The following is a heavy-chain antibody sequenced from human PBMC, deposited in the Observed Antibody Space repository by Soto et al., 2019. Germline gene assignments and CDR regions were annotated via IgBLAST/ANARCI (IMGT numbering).Heavy chain of an antibody. V-gene: IGHV1-46*01. D-gene: IGHD4-17*01. CDR3: AAQVTTVTPSDWYFDL. Sequence: ASVKVSCKASGYTFTSYYIHWVRPAPGQGLEWMGIINPSGGSTSYAQKFQGRVTMTRDTSTSTVYMELSSLRSEDTAVYYCAAQVTTVTPSDWYFDLWGRGTLVTVAS. J-gene: IGHJ2*01. CDR2: INPSGGST. CDR1: GYTFTSYY.